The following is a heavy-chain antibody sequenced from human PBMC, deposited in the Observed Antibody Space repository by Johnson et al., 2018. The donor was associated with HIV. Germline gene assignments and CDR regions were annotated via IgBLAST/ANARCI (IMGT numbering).Heavy chain of an antibody. CDR1: GFTFSSYG. J-gene: IGHJ3*02. CDR3: AKERAYIRTFDI. Sequence: QVPLVESGGGVVQPGRSLRLSCAASGFTFSSYGMHWVRQAPGKGLAWVAVISYDGSNKYYADSVKGRFTISRDNSKNTLYLQMNSLGAEDTAVYYCAKERAYIRTFDIWGQGTLVTVSS. CDR2: ISYDGSNK. V-gene: IGHV3-30*18. D-gene: IGHD5-18*01.